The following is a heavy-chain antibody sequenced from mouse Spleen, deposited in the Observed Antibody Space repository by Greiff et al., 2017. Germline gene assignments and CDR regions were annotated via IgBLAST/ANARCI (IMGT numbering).Heavy chain of an antibody. CDR1: GFTFSSYG. D-gene: IGHD4-1*01. CDR3: ARTGSDWYFDV. V-gene: IGHV5-6*03. J-gene: IGHJ1*01. CDR2: ISSGGGNT. Sequence: EVMLVESGGGLVQPGGSLKLSCAASGFTFSSYGMSWVRQTPDKRLELVATISSGGGNTYYPDSVKGRFTISRDNAKNTLFLQMTSLRSEDTAMYYCARTGSDWYFDVWGAGTTVTVSS.